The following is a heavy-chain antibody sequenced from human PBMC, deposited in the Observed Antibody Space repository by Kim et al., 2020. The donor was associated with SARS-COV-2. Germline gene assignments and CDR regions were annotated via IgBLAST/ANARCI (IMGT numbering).Heavy chain of an antibody. CDR3: ARPYRGGSVDI. Sequence: GGSLRLSCAASGFTFSSYWMSWVRQAPGKGLEWVASIKQDASVISYVDSVRGRFTISRDNAKNSLSLQMDSLRAEDTALYFCARPYRGGSVDIWGQGTMV. CDR2: IKQDASVI. D-gene: IGHD3-16*01. CDR1: GFTFSSYW. J-gene: IGHJ3*02. V-gene: IGHV3-7*01.